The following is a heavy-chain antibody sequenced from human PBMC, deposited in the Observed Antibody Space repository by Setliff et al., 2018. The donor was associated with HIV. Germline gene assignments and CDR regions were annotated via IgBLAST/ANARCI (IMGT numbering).Heavy chain of an antibody. CDR3: ARQGAGYYYDSSEYYTGNGFDM. J-gene: IGHJ3*02. CDR1: GGSVSNYY. D-gene: IGHD3-22*01. CDR2: INTSGST. V-gene: IGHV4-4*07. Sequence: PSETLSLTCTVSGGSVSNYYWTWIRQAAGKGLEWIGHINTSGSTKYNPSLKRRLTISVDSSGNQFSLALTSVTAADTAADYCARQGAGYYYDSSEYYTGNGFDMWGQGTMVTVSS.